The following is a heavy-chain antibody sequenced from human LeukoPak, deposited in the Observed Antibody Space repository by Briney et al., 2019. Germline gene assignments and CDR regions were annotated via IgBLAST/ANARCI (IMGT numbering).Heavy chain of an antibody. J-gene: IGHJ4*02. CDR2: IYPGDSDT. CDR1: GYSFTSYW. CDR3: ARRELERRYFDY. D-gene: IGHD1-1*01. Sequence: GESLKISCKGSGYSFTSYWIGWVRQMPGKGLEWMGMIYPGDSDTRYSPSFQGPVTISPDKSISTAYLQWSSLKASDTAMYYCARRELERRYFDYWGQGTLVTVSS. V-gene: IGHV5-51*01.